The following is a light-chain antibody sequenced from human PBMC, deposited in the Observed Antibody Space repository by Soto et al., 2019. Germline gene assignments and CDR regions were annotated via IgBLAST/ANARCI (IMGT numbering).Light chain of an antibody. Sequence: DIQMTQSPSTLPASVGDRVTIACRASQSVSSWLAWYQQKPGKAPKLLVYKASTLQSGVSSRFSGSGSGTDFSLTINSLLPDDFATYYCQQYKSYPLTFGGGTKVDI. CDR1: QSVSSW. CDR3: QQYKSYPLT. J-gene: IGKJ4*01. CDR2: KAS. V-gene: IGKV1-5*03.